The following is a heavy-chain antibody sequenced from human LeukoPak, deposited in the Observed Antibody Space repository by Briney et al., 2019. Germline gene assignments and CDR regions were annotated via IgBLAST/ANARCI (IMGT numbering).Heavy chain of an antibody. V-gene: IGHV3-23*05. Sequence: GGSLRLSCAASGFNFNSYTMNWVRQAPGKGLQWVANILASGSPTYYADSVKGRFIISRDNSKNTLYLQMNSLKAEDTAVYYCAKQEYDFWSGYPYWGQGTLLTVSS. CDR3: AKQEYDFWSGYPY. CDR1: GFNFNSYT. D-gene: IGHD3-3*01. J-gene: IGHJ4*02. CDR2: ILASGSPT.